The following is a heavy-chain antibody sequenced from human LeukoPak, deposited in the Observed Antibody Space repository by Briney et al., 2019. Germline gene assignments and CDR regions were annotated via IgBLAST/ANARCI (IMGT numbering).Heavy chain of an antibody. CDR2: SGRGGST. CDR1: GFIFSSYA. J-gene: IGHJ4*02. Sequence: GGSLRLSCAGSGFIFSSYAMSWVRQAPGKGLEWVSGSGRGGSTHYADSVKGRFTISRDNSKNTLYLQMNSLRAEDTAKYYCAKDFWSGYYPDYWGQGTLVTVSS. V-gene: IGHV3-23*01. CDR3: AKDFWSGYYPDY. D-gene: IGHD3-3*01.